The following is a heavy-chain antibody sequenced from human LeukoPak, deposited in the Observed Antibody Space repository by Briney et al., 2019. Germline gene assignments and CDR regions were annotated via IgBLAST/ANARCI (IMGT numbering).Heavy chain of an antibody. CDR1: GGTFSSYA. CDR3: ARSSGYDSPFDY. J-gene: IGHJ4*02. Sequence: GASVKVSCKASGGTFSSYAISWVRQAPGQGLEWMGGIIPIFGTANYAQKFQGRVTITTDESTSTAYMELSSLRSEDTAVYYCARSSGYDSPFDYWGQGTLVTVSS. V-gene: IGHV1-69*05. CDR2: IIPIFGTA. D-gene: IGHD5-12*01.